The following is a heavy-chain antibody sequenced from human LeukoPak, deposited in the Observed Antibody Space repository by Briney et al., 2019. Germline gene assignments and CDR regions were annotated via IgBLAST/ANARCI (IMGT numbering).Heavy chain of an antibody. CDR3: ARGTNWSPLDFDY. CDR2: INSGGSWT. V-gene: IGHV3-74*01. J-gene: IGHJ4*02. CDR1: GNYW. Sequence: GGSLRLSCAASGNYWMHWVRQAPGKGLVWVSHINSGGSWTSYADSVKGRFTISRDNADNSLYLQMNSLRAEDTAVYFCARGTNWSPLDFDYWGQGTQVTVSS. D-gene: IGHD1-20*01.